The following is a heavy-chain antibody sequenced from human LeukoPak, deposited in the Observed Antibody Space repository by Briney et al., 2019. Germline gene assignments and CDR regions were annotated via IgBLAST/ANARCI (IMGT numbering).Heavy chain of an antibody. CDR3: TKVGHADN. CDR1: GFNFGDFT. V-gene: IGHV3-49*03. J-gene: IGHJ4*02. Sequence: PGGSLRLSCTASGFNFGDFTMSWFRQAPGKGLEWVGFLKDKAHGGTLEYAASVRGRFTISRDDSKSIAYLQMNSLQTEDTAVYHCTKVGHADNWGQGTLVTVSS. CDR2: LKDKAHGGTL.